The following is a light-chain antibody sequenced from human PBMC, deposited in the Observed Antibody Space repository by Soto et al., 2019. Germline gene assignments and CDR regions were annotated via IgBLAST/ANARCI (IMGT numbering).Light chain of an antibody. J-gene: IGKJ5*01. CDR1: QSVSNS. CDR2: DVS. Sequence: EIVLTQSPATLSLSPGLRFTLACMASQSVSNSLAWYQQKPGQPPRLLVYDVSNRATGIPARFSGSGSGTDFTLTITSLEPQDFAVYFCHQRYNWPRVTFGQGTRLEIK. V-gene: IGKV3-11*01. CDR3: HQRYNWPRVT.